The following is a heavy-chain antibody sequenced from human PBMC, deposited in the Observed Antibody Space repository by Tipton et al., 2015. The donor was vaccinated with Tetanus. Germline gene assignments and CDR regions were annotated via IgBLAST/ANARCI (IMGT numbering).Heavy chain of an antibody. Sequence: TLSLTCTVSGDSVRSGDYQWNWIRQSPGKGLEWLAYISNSGRTNSNYDLKSRISISRDTSKNQYFLNLSSVTAADTAVYFCARANYDFSMKGPFDSWGQGRLVIVSS. CDR2: ISNSGRT. CDR3: ARANYDFSMKGPFDS. V-gene: IGHV4-61*08. J-gene: IGHJ4*02. D-gene: IGHD3-3*01. CDR1: GDSVRSGDYQ.